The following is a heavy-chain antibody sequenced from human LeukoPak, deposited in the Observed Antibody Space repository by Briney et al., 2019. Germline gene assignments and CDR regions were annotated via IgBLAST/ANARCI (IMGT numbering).Heavy chain of an antibody. Sequence: PGGSLRLSCAASGFTFSSYAMSWVRQAPGKGLEWVSAISGSGGSTYCADSVKGRFTISRDNSKNTLYLQMNSLRAEDTAVYYCAKDYSSSSGGDYWGQGTLVTVSS. CDR1: GFTFSSYA. V-gene: IGHV3-23*01. CDR2: ISGSGGST. CDR3: AKDYSSSSGGDY. D-gene: IGHD6-6*01. J-gene: IGHJ4*02.